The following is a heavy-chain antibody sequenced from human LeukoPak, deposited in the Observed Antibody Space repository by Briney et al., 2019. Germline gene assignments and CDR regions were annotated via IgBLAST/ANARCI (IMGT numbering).Heavy chain of an antibody. J-gene: IGHJ4*02. D-gene: IGHD6-13*01. V-gene: IGHV3-53*01. CDR3: AKMFGPAVGTGVSDY. CDR2: IYSGGST. CDR1: GFTVSTNY. Sequence: GGSLRLSCAASGFTVSTNYMSWVRQAPGKGLEWVSVIYSGGSTYHADSVKGRFTISRDNSKNTLYLQMNSLRAEDTAVYYCAKMFGPAVGTGVSDYWGQGTLVTVSS.